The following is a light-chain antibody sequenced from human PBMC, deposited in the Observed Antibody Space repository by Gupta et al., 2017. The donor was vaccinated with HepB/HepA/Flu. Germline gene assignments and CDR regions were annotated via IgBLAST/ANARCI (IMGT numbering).Light chain of an antibody. J-gene: IGKJ2*01. CDR3: QQYGSGYT. V-gene: IGKV3-20*01. Sequence: EIVFTQSPGTLSLSPGERATLSCRASQSVSSSYLAWYQQKPGQAPRLLIYGASSRATGIPDRFSGSGSGTDFTLTISRLEPEDFAVYYCQQYGSGYTFGQGTKLEIK. CDR1: QSVSSSY. CDR2: GAS.